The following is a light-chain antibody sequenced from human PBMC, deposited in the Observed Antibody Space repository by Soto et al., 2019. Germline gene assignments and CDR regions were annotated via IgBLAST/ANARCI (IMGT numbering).Light chain of an antibody. V-gene: IGKV3-11*01. CDR3: QQRSNWPLT. CDR2: DTS. Sequence: EIVLTQSPATLSLSPGERATLSCRASQSVTRYLAWFQQKPGQAPSLLIFDTSKRATGIPARFSGSGSGTDFTLTFSSLEPEDFAVYYCQQRSNWPLTLGGGTRVEIK. CDR1: QSVTRY. J-gene: IGKJ4*01.